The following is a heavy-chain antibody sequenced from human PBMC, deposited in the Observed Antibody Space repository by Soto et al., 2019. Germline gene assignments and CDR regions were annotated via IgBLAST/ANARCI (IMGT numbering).Heavy chain of an antibody. CDR3: ARVASCGGDCYSGTFDY. D-gene: IGHD2-21*02. CDR2: MYYSGST. J-gene: IGHJ4*02. CDR1: GASISSIGYY. Sequence: QVKLQESGPGLVKPSQTLSLTCTVSGASISSIGYYWSWIRQHPGKGLEWIGYMYYSGSTYYNPSLKSRISLSGDTSKKQFSLKLTSVTAADTAVYYCARVASCGGDCYSGTFDYWGQGTLVTVSS. V-gene: IGHV4-31*03.